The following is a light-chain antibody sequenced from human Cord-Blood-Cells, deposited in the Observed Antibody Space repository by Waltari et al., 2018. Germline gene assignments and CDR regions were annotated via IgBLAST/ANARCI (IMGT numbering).Light chain of an antibody. CDR3: QQRSNWPT. V-gene: IGKV3-11*01. J-gene: IGKJ4*01. CDR2: DAS. Sequence: DIVLTQSPATLSSSPGDSATLSCRASQSVSSYLAWYQQKPGQAPRLLIYDASNRATGIPARFSGSGSGTDFTLTIISLEPEDCAVYYCQQRSNWPTFGGGTKVEIK. CDR1: QSVSSY.